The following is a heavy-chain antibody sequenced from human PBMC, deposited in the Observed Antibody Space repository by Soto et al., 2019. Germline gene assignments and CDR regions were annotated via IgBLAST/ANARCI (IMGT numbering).Heavy chain of an antibody. CDR1: GFTFRNAW. CDR2: IKSKTDGGTT. J-gene: IGHJ6*02. Sequence: GGSLRLSCAACGFTFRNAWMSGVRKAPGKGLEWVGRIKSKTDGGTTDYAAPVKGRFTISRDDSKNTLYLQMNSLKTEDTAVYYCTTARYYYYGSGRNYYGMDVWGQGTTVTVSS. CDR3: TTARYYYYGSGRNYYGMDV. V-gene: IGHV3-15*01. D-gene: IGHD3-10*01.